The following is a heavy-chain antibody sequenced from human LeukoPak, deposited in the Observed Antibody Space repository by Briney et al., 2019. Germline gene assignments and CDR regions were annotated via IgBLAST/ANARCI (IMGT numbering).Heavy chain of an antibody. CDR2: ISSSSSYI. Sequence: GGSLRLSCAASGFTFSSYSMNWVRQAPGKGLEWVSSISSSSSYIYYADSVKGRFTISRDNAKNSLYLQTNSLRAEDTAVYYCARDDNWNDVGFDYWGQGTLVTVSS. J-gene: IGHJ4*02. CDR3: ARDDNWNDVGFDY. V-gene: IGHV3-21*01. CDR1: GFTFSSYS. D-gene: IGHD1-1*01.